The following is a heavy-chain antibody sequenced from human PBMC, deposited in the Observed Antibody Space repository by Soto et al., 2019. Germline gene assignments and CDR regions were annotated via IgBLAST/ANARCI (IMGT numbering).Heavy chain of an antibody. D-gene: IGHD2-15*01. J-gene: IGHJ4*02. V-gene: IGHV4-31*03. CDR3: ARAPVVVVAATCAYFDY. CDR1: GGSISSGGYY. CDR2: IYYSGST. Sequence: SETLSLTCTVSGGSISSGGYYWSWIRQHPGKGLEWIGYIYYSGSTYYNPSLKSRVTISVDTSKNQFSLKLSSVTAADTAVYYCARAPVVVVAATCAYFDYWGQGTLVTVSS.